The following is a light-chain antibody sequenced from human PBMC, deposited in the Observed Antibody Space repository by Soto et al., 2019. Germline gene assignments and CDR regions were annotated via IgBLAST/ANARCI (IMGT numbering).Light chain of an antibody. CDR1: QGIRND. CDR3: LQAYNDPLT. J-gene: IGKJ4*01. Sequence: AIQMTQSPSSLSASVGDRVTITCRASQGIRNDLGWYQQKPGKAPKLLIYAPSSLQSGCPSRFSGSGSCTYFTLTISSLQPEDFATYDRLQAYNDPLTFGGGTKVEIK. V-gene: IGKV1-6*01. CDR2: APS.